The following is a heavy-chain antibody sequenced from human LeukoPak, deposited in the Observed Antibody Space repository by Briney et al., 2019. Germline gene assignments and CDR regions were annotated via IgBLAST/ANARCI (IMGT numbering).Heavy chain of an antibody. CDR1: GDSLTNFY. D-gene: IGHD1-26*01. CDR3: ARDVGFPARFDS. Sequence: PSETLSLTCTVSGDSLTNFYWSWIRHPAGKGLEWIGRVYTNERTKYNPSLKSRLTMSVDTSSNQVFLRLTSVSAADTAVYYCARDVGFPARFDSWGQGILVTVSS. J-gene: IGHJ5*01. V-gene: IGHV4-4*07. CDR2: VYTNERT.